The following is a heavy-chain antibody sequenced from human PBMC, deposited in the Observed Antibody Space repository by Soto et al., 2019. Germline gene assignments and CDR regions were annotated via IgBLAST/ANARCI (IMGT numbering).Heavy chain of an antibody. J-gene: IGHJ4*02. CDR1: EFTFSNYA. CDR2: ISYGGGTT. D-gene: IGHD3-22*01. CDR3: AKNPGYYYDSTGYHVDY. V-gene: IGHV3-23*01. Sequence: HPGGSLRLSCAASEFTFSNYAMSWVRQAPGKGLEWVSAISYGGGTTYYADSVKGRFTISRDNSKNTLYLQMNSLRAEDTAVYYCAKNPGYYYDSTGYHVDYWGQGTLVTVSS.